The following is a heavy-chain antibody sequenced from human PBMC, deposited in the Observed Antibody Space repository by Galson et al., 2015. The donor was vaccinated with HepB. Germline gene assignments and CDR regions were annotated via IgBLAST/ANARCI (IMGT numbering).Heavy chain of an antibody. D-gene: IGHD1-26*01. J-gene: IGHJ4*02. V-gene: IGHV3-48*01. CDR3: ARDVGLTDDY. Sequence: SLRLSCAASGFSLSSYNMMWIRQAPGKGLEWVSYSGSSSSSMYYADSVKGRFTMSRDNAKNSLYLQMNSLRAEDAAVYYYARDVGLTDDYWGQGTLVTVSS. CDR2: SGSSSSSM. CDR1: GFSLSSYN.